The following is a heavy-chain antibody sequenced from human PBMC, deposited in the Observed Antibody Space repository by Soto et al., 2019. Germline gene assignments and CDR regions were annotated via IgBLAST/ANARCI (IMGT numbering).Heavy chain of an antibody. V-gene: IGHV5-51*01. J-gene: IGHJ6*02. CDR3: ARLTILGVVINPMDV. CDR1: GYTFTDYW. CDR2: IYPGDSDT. D-gene: IGHD3-3*01. Sequence: GESLKISCKGSGYTFTDYWIGWVRQLPGKGLEWMGIIYPGDSDTRYSPSFQGHVTITVDKSTSTAYLQWSSLKASDTAMYYCARLTILGVVINPMDVWGQGTPGTGSS.